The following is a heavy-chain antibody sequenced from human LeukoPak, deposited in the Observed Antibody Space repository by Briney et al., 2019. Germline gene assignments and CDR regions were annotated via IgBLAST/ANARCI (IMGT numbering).Heavy chain of an antibody. CDR1: GGSFSGYY. CDR2: INHSGST. J-gene: IGHJ4*02. Sequence: SETLSLTCAVYGGSFSGYYWSWIRQPPGKGLEWIGEINHSGSTNYNPSLKSRVTISVDTFKNQFSLKLSSVTAADTAVYYCASLPRVEGYYYDSSGYYRDYWGQGTLVTVSS. CDR3: ASLPRVEGYYYDSSGYYRDY. D-gene: IGHD3-22*01. V-gene: IGHV4-34*01.